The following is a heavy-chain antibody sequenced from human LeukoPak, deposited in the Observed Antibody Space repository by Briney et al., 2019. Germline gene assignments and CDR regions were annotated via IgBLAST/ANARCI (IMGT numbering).Heavy chain of an antibody. CDR2: INHSGST. CDR1: GGSFSGYY. J-gene: IGHJ6*03. CDR3: ARLGVTSPSWGYYYYYMDV. V-gene: IGHV4-34*01. D-gene: IGHD2-21*02. Sequence: SETLSLTCAVYGGSFSGYYWSWIRQPPGEGLEWIGEINHSGSTNYNPSLKSRVTISVDTSKNQFSLKLSSVTAADTAVYYCARLGVTSPSWGYYYYYMDVWGKGTTVTVSS.